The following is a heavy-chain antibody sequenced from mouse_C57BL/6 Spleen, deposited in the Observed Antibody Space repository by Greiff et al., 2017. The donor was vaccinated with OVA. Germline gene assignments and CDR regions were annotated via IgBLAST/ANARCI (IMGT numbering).Heavy chain of an antibody. D-gene: IGHD2-4*01. Sequence: DVQLVESGGGLVQPGGSMKLSCVASGFTFSNYWMNWVRQSPEKGLEWVAQIRLKSDNYATPYAESVTGGFTISRDDSKSSVYLQMNNLRAEDTGIYYCTLIYYDYDGRYLDYWGQGTTLTVSS. CDR1: GFTFSNYW. J-gene: IGHJ2*01. V-gene: IGHV6-3*01. CDR3: TLIYYDYDGRYLDY. CDR2: IRLKSDNYAT.